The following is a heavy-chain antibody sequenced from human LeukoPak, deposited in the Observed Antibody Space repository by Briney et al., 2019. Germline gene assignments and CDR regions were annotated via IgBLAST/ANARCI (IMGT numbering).Heavy chain of an antibody. J-gene: IGHJ4*02. CDR3: AKDPDFWSGYYLPNFDY. V-gene: IGHV3-48*01. CDR1: GFIFSSYS. D-gene: IGHD3-3*01. CDR2: ISSSSSPI. Sequence: PGGSLRLSCGASGFIFSSYSMNWVRQAPGKGLEWVSYISSSSSPIYYADSVKGRFTISRDNAKNSLYLQMNSLRAEDTAVYYCAKDPDFWSGYYLPNFDYWGQGTLVTVSS.